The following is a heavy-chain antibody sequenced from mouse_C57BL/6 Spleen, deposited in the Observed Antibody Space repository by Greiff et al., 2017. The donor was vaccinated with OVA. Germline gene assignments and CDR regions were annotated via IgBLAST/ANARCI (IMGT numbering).Heavy chain of an antibody. Sequence: EVKLVESGGGLVKPGGSLKLSCAASGFTFSSYAMSWVRQTPEKRLEWVATISDGGSYTYYPDNVKGRFTISRDNAKNNLYLQMSHLKSEDTAMYYCARDRGYYGNPDAMDYWGQGTSVTVSS. CDR3: ARDRGYYGNPDAMDY. J-gene: IGHJ4*01. V-gene: IGHV5-4*01. D-gene: IGHD2-1*01. CDR2: ISDGGSYT. CDR1: GFTFSSYA.